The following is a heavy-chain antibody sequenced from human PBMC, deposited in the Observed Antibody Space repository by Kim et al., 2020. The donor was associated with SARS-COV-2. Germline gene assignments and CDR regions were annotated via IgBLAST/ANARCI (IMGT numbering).Heavy chain of an antibody. Sequence: GGSLRLSCAASGFTFSSYSMNWVRQAPGKGLEWVSSISSSSSYIYYADSVKGRFTISRDNAKNSLYLQMNSLRAEDTAVYYCARDKDWGDYYGSGRPIDYWGQGTLVTVSS. CDR3: ARDKDWGDYYGSGRPIDY. D-gene: IGHD3-10*01. CDR1: GFTFSSYS. V-gene: IGHV3-21*01. J-gene: IGHJ4*02. CDR2: ISSSSSYI.